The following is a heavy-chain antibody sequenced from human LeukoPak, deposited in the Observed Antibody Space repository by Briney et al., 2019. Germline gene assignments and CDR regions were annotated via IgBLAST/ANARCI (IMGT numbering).Heavy chain of an antibody. Sequence: SETLSLTCAVYGGSLSGYYWSWIRQPPGKGLEWIGEINQSGSTNYNPSLKSRVTISVDTSKNQFSLKLSSVTAADTAVYYCARERRPRTYYYYMDVWGKGTTVTVSS. V-gene: IGHV4-34*01. CDR3: ARERRPRTYYYYMDV. J-gene: IGHJ6*03. CDR2: INQSGST. CDR1: GGSLSGYY.